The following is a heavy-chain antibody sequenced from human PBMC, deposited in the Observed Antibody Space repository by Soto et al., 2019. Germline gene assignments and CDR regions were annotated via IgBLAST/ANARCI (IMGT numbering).Heavy chain of an antibody. CDR3: ARVALRGGGWLDP. Sequence: QVQLVQSGAEVKKPGASVNVSCKASGNTFTSYYMHWVRQAPGQGLEWMGIINPSDGSTTYAQKFQRRLTVISDTSTSTVYMNLRSLRSEDTAIYYCARVALRGGGWLDPWGQGTLVAVSS. D-gene: IGHD3-16*01. J-gene: IGHJ5*02. V-gene: IGHV1-46*01. CDR1: GNTFTSYY. CDR2: INPSDGST.